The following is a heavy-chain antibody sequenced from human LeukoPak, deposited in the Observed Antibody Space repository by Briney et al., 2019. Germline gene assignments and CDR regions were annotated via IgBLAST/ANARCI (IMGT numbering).Heavy chain of an antibody. CDR3: ARIEDYGGNSVNY. CDR1: GGSISSGGYY. J-gene: IGHJ4*02. D-gene: IGHD4-23*01. CDR2: IYYSGST. V-gene: IGHV4-61*08. Sequence: PSETLSLTCTVSGGSISSGGYYWSWIRQHPGKGLEWIGYIYYSGSTNYNPSLKSRVTISVDTSKNQFSLKLSSVTAADTAVYYCARIEDYGGNSVNYWGQGTLVTVSS.